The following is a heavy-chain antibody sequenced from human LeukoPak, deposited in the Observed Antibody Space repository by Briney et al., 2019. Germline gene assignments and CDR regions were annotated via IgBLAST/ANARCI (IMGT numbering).Heavy chain of an antibody. CDR1: GGSFSGYY. CDR2: INHSGST. V-gene: IGHV4-34*01. D-gene: IGHD1-26*01. Sequence: PSETLSLTCAVYGGSFSGYYWTWIRQPPGKGLEWIGEINHSGSTNYNPSLKSRVTMSVDTSKNQFSLKLSSVTAADTAVYYCARVRVGASSDAFDIWGQGTMVTVSS. J-gene: IGHJ3*02. CDR3: ARVRVGASSDAFDI.